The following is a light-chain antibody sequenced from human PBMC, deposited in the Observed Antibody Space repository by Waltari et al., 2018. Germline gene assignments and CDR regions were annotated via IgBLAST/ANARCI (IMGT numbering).Light chain of an antibody. J-gene: IGLJ3*02. CDR1: NNDGGRYDL. Sequence: QSALTQPASVSGSPGQSITISCTGTNNDGGRYDLVSWYQQHPGKAPKVVVYGGTKRPAGVSHSFSGSKSGNTASLASSVLQAEDEADYYCSSYAGGGTGVFGGGTKLTVL. CDR2: GGT. V-gene: IGLV2-23*01. CDR3: SSYAGGGTGV.